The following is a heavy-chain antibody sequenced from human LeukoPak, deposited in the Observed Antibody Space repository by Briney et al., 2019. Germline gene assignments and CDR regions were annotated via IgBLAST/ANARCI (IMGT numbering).Heavy chain of an antibody. CDR3: ARPYYDFWSGYYKYYYTDV. D-gene: IGHD3-3*01. CDR1: GGSFSGYY. J-gene: IGHJ6*03. V-gene: IGHV4-34*01. CDR2: INHSGST. Sequence: SETLSLTCAVYGGSFSGYYWSWIRQPPGKGLEWIGEINHSGSTNYNPSLKSRVTISVDTSKNQFSLKLSSVTAADTAVYYCARPYYDFWSGYYKYYYTDVWGKGTTVTVSS.